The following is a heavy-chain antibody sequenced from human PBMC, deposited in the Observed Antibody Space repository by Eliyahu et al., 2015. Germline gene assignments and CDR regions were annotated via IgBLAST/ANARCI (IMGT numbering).Heavy chain of an antibody. D-gene: IGHD3-10*01. Sequence: QVQLQQWGAGLLKPSETLSLTCAVYGGSFSGYYWXWXRXPPGKGLEWIGEINHSGSTNYNPSLKSRVTISVDTSKNQFSLKLSSVTAADTAVYYCARGRLRVRGVISGRRPGWFDPWGQGTLVTVSS. V-gene: IGHV4-34*01. CDR1: GGSFSGYY. CDR3: ARGRLRVRGVISGRRPGWFDP. CDR2: INHSGST. J-gene: IGHJ5*02.